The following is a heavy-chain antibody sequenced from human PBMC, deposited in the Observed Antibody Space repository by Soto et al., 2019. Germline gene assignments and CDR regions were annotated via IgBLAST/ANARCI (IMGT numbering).Heavy chain of an antibody. Sequence: LSLTCTVSGGSISSYYWSWIRQPPGKGLEWIGYIYYSGSTNYNPSLKSRVTISVDTSKNQFSLKLSSVIAADTAVYYCARGPTINTAMVTYYFDYWGQGTLVTVSS. CDR2: IYYSGST. J-gene: IGHJ4*02. D-gene: IGHD5-18*01. CDR3: ARGPTINTAMVTYYFDY. V-gene: IGHV4-59*01. CDR1: GGSISSYY.